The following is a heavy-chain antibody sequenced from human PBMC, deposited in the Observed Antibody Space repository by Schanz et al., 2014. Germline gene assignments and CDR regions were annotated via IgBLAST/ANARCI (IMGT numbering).Heavy chain of an antibody. J-gene: IGHJ4*02. D-gene: IGHD5-12*01. CDR1: GFTFSSYA. CDR2: MSASGIST. CDR3: ARDGGRDGYNLAFDV. Sequence: EVQLVESGGGLVQPGGSLRLSCAASGFTFSSYAMTWVRQAPGKGLEWVSAMSASGISTYYADSVRGRFTISRDSSKNTLFLQMNSLRAEDTAVYFCARDGGRDGYNLAFDVWGQGTLVTVSS. V-gene: IGHV3-23*04.